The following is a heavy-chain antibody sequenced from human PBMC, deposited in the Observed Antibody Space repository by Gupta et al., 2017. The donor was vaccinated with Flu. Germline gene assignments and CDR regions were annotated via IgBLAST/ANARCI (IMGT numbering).Heavy chain of an antibody. CDR1: GGSFNGYY. J-gene: IGHJ5*02. D-gene: IGHD2-8*01. Sequence: QVQLQQWGAGLLKPSETLSLTCDVYGGSFNGYYWNWIRQPPGKGLEWIGEINHSGSTNYNPSLKSRVTISVDTSKNQFSLKLSSVTAADTAVYYCARGREMVRWPGGDWFDPWGQGTLVTVSS. V-gene: IGHV4-34*01. CDR3: ARGREMVRWPGGDWFDP. CDR2: INHSGST.